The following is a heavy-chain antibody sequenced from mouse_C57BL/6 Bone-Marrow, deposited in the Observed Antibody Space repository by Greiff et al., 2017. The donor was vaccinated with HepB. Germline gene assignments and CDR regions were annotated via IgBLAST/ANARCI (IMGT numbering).Heavy chain of an antibody. CDR3: AREGDMGLFAY. CDR1: GFTFSSYA. D-gene: IGHD1-1*02. V-gene: IGHV5-4*01. CDR2: ISDGGSYT. Sequence: EVKVVESGGGLVKPGGSLKLSCAASGFTFSSYAISWVRQTPEKRLEWVATISDGGSYTYYPDNVKGRFTISRDNAKNNLYLQMSHLKSEDTAMYYCAREGDMGLFAYWGQGTLVTVSA. J-gene: IGHJ3*01.